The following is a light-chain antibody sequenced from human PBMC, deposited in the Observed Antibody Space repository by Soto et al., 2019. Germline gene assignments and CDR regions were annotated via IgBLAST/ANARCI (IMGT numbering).Light chain of an antibody. Sequence: EIVLTQSPGTLSLSPGERATLSCRASQSVSSSYLDWYQQKPGQAPRLLIYGASNRATGIPDRFSGSGSGTEFTLTISRLEPEDFATYFCQQYGDSPGTFGPGTTVDIK. J-gene: IGKJ3*01. CDR2: GAS. CDR3: QQYGDSPGT. V-gene: IGKV3-20*01. CDR1: QSVSSSY.